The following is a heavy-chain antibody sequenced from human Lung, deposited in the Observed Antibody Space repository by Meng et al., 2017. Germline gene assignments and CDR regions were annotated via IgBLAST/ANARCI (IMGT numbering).Heavy chain of an antibody. CDR1: GFTFSSYA. V-gene: IGHV3-23*01. Sequence: EVQLLEPGGGLVQPGGSPRLTCVASGFTFSSYAMTWVRQAPGKGLEWVSSISGSGGSTYYADSVGGRFTISRDNSKNTVYLQMNSLRAEDTAIYYCVRRIEYSSSSGYWGQGTLVTVSS. D-gene: IGHD6-6*01. CDR2: ISGSGGST. CDR3: VRRIEYSSSSGY. J-gene: IGHJ4*02.